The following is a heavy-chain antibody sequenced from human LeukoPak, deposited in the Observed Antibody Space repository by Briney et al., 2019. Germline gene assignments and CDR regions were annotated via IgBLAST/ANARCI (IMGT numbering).Heavy chain of an antibody. CDR1: GFTFSSFS. V-gene: IGHV3-21*05. J-gene: IGHJ3*02. D-gene: IGHD1-26*01. Sequence: GGCLRLSCAASGFTFSSFSMNWVRQAPGKGLEWVSYISSGSTDIYYGDSVKGRFTISRDNAKNSLFLQVNSLRAEDTAVYSCVRVRRGGYFAFDIWGQGTMVTVSS. CDR2: ISSGSTDI. CDR3: VRVRRGGYFAFDI.